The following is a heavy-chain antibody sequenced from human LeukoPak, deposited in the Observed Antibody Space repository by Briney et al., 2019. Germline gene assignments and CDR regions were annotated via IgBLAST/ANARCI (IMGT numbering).Heavy chain of an antibody. CDR3: ARGTPITGDPY. Sequence: GASAKVSCKASGYTFTNFGISWGRPAPGQRLEWMGWISAYNGDTNYAQKLQGRVTMTTDTSTSTAYVELRSLRSDDTAVYYCARGTPITGDPYWGQGTLVTVSS. D-gene: IGHD7-27*01. V-gene: IGHV1-18*01. CDR2: ISAYNGDT. CDR1: GYTFTNFG. J-gene: IGHJ4*02.